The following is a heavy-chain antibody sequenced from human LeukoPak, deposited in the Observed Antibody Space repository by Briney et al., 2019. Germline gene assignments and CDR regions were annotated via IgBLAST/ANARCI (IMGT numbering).Heavy chain of an antibody. CDR3: ARWSGVVVVAATPWGFDP. CDR1: GGSLSSYY. J-gene: IGHJ5*02. Sequence: SETLSLTCTVSGGSLSSYYWSWLRQPPGKGLEWIGYIYYSGSTNYNPSLKSRVTISVDTSKNQFSLKLSSVTAADTAVYYCARWSGVVVVAATPWGFDPWGQGTLVTVSS. V-gene: IGHV4-59*01. D-gene: IGHD2-15*01. CDR2: IYYSGST.